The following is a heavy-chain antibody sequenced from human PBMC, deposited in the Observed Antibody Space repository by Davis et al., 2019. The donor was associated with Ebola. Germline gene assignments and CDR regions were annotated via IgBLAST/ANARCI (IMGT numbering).Heavy chain of an antibody. J-gene: IGHJ5*01. CDR3: ARDHHGFDS. CDR1: GDAITNYY. Sequence: PSETLSLTCNVSGDAITNYYWSWIRLPAGKGLEWIGRIHSNGITNYNPSLKSRVTISVDKSQNQLSLKLSSVTAADTAIYYCARDHHGFDSWGQGTLVTVSS. CDR2: IHSNGIT. V-gene: IGHV4-4*07.